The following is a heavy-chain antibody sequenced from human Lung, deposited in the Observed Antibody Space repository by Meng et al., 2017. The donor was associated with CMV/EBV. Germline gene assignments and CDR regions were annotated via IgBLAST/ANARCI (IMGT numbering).Heavy chain of an antibody. V-gene: IGHV3-49*04. CDR3: TRVGTYYYDSSGYYLREEGYFDY. CDR1: GFTFGDYA. J-gene: IGHJ4*02. CDR2: IRSKAYGGTT. D-gene: IGHD3-22*01. Sequence: GESXKISCTASGFTFGDYAMSWVRQAPGKGLEWVGFIRSKAYGGTTEYAASVKGRFTISRDDSKSIAYLQMNSLKTEDTAVYYCTRVGTYYYDSSGYYLREEGYFDYWGQGXLVTVSS.